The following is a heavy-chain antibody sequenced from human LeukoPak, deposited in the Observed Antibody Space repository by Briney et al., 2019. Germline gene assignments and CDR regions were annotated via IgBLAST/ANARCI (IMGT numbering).Heavy chain of an antibody. Sequence: SETLSLTCSVSGGSISSYYWSWIRQPPGKGLEWIGYIYYTGATNYNPSLESRVTISIDRSKRQLSLELRSVTAADTAVYYSARDRRESSKANDAFDIWGQGTMVTVSP. V-gene: IGHV4-59*01. J-gene: IGHJ3*02. D-gene: IGHD4-11*01. CDR1: GGSISSYY. CDR3: ARDRRESSKANDAFDI. CDR2: IYYTGAT.